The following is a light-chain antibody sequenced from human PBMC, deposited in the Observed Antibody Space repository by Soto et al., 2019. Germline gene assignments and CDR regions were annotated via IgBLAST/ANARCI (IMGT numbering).Light chain of an antibody. CDR3: QQRSNWPIT. CDR1: RSVSSY. CDR2: DAS. V-gene: IGKV3-11*01. J-gene: IGKJ5*01. Sequence: EIVLTPSPAPPHLSPGESATLSWRATRSVSSYLAWYQQKPRQAPRLLIYDASSRPTDIPARFSGSGSGTDFTLTISSLEPEDFVLYYCQQRSNWPITFGQGTRREI.